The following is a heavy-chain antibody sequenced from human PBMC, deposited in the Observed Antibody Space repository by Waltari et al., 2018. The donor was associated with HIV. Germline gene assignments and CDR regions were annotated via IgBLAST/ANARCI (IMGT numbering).Heavy chain of an antibody. D-gene: IGHD5-12*01. V-gene: IGHV3-74*01. CDR3: VRDGMVATFDH. Sequence: EVQLVESGGDLVQPGGSLRLSCAASGFTFSGSWMHWVRHVPGKGLVGVARMDSAGSRISYADSVKGRFSISRDNAENTLYLQMNSLRVEDTAVYYCVRDGMVATFDHWGQGTLVTVSS. CDR2: MDSAGSRI. CDR1: GFTFSGSW. J-gene: IGHJ4*02.